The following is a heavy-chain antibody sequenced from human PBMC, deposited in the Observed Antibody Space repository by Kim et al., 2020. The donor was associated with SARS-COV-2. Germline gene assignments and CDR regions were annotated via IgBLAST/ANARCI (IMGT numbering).Heavy chain of an antibody. CDR1: GYTLTGYY. V-gene: IGHV1-2*06. Sequence: ASVKVSCKASGYTLTGYYMHWVRQAPGQGLEWMGRINPNSGGTDYARNFQGRVTMTRDTSISTAYMELSRLRSDDTAVYYCARAEKNQSGNWNYYFWGQG. CDR2: INPNSGGT. D-gene: IGHD1-7*01. CDR3: ARAEKNQSGNWNYYF. J-gene: IGHJ4*02.